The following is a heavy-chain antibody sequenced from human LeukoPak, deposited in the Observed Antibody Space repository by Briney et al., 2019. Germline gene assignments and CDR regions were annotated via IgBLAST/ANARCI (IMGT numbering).Heavy chain of an antibody. CDR1: GYIFTGYY. V-gene: IGHV1-2*02. CDR3: ARLRPSGDYVIDAFDF. D-gene: IGHD4-17*01. J-gene: IGHJ3*01. CDR2: INPNSGGT. Sequence: GASVKVSCKASGYIFTGYYLDGVRQATGQGPAWMGWINPNSGGTNYAQKFQGRVTMTRDTSISTAYMELTRLRSDDTAVYYCARLRPSGDYVIDAFDFWGPGTMVTVSS.